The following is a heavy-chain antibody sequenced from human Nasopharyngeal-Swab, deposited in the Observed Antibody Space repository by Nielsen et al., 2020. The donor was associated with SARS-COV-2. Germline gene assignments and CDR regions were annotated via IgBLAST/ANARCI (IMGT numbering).Heavy chain of an antibody. Sequence: SETLSLTCAVYGGSFSGYYWSWIRQPPGKGLEWIGEINHSGSTNYNPSLKSRVTISLDTSKNHFSLKLNSVTAADTAVYYCARDSSSSPLGYWGQGTLVTVSS. CDR3: ARDSSSSPLGY. CDR2: INHSGST. D-gene: IGHD6-6*01. CDR1: GGSFSGYY. J-gene: IGHJ4*02. V-gene: IGHV4-34*01.